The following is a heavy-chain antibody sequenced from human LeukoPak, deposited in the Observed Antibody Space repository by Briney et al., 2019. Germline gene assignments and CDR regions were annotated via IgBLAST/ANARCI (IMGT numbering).Heavy chain of an antibody. D-gene: IGHD6-6*01. Sequence: SETLSLTCTVAGDSIRSYYWSWIRQPPGKGLEWIGNIYYIGGTNYNPSLKSRVTMSIDTSKSQFSLNLNSVTAADTAVYYCARGGAARLHFQNWGQGTLVTVSS. CDR2: IYYIGGT. V-gene: IGHV4-59*01. CDR3: ARGGAARLHFQN. CDR1: GDSIRSYY. J-gene: IGHJ1*01.